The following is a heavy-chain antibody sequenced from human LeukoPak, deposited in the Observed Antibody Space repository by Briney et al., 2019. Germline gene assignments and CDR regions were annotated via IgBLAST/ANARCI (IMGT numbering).Heavy chain of an antibody. CDR1: GFTFSDYY. D-gene: IGHD5-18*01. V-gene: IGHV3-11*05. CDR2: ISRSTSYT. CDR3: ARGARGYSSGDY. Sequence: PGRSLRLSCVASGFTFSDYYMSWIRQAPGKGLEWVSYISRSTSYTNYADSVKGRFTISRDNAKNSLYLQMNSLRAEDTAVYYCARGARGYSSGDYWGQGTLVTVSS. J-gene: IGHJ4*02.